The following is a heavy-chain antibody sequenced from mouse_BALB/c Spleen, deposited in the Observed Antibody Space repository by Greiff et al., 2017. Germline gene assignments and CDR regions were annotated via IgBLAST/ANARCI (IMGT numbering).Heavy chain of an antibody. D-gene: IGHD4-1*01. V-gene: IGHV1-67*01. J-gene: IGHJ2*01. CDR1: GYTFTDYA. Sequence: VQLQQSGPELVRPGVSVKISCKGSGYTFTDYAMHWVKQSHAKSLEWIGVISTYYGNTNYNQKFKGKATMTVDKSSSTAYMELARLTSEDSAIYYCARGERTGYYFDYWGQGTTLTVSS. CDR3: ARGERTGYYFDY. CDR2: ISTYYGNT.